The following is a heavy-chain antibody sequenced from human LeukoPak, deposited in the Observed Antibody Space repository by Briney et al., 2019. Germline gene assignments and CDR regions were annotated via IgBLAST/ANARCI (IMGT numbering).Heavy chain of an antibody. V-gene: IGHV3-23*01. CDR1: AFSFTSYA. CDR2: ISGSGGST. CDR3: AKDWSYFDY. Sequence: GGSLRLSCAASAFSFTSYAMSWVRQAPGKGLEWVSTISGSGGSTYYADSVKGRFTISRDNSKNTLYLQTNSLRAEDTAVYYCAKDWSYFDYWGQGTLVTVSS. J-gene: IGHJ4*02.